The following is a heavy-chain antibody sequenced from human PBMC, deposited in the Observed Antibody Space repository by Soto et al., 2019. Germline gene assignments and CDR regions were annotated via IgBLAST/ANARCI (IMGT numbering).Heavy chain of an antibody. J-gene: IGHJ6*02. CDR1: GGSISSRFY. Sequence: QLQLQESGPGLGKPSETLSLSCTVSGGSISSRFYWGWIRQPPGKGLEWIGSIYGTGNTYYNPSLKGRVTISADTSKNQFFLNLISVTAADTAVYYCRSSSRYSTDVWGQGATVTVSS. V-gene: IGHV4-39*01. D-gene: IGHD6-19*01. CDR2: IYGTGNT. CDR3: RSSSRYSTDV.